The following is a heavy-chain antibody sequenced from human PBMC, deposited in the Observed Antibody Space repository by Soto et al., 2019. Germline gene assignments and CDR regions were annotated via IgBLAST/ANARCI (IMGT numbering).Heavy chain of an antibody. D-gene: IGHD2-15*01. CDR2: SYYSGSA. Sequence: PSETLSLTCTVSGASVSRGGDYWSWIRQPPGRGLEWIGYSYYSGSAHYNPSLKSRATLSVDTSQNQFSLKLSSVTAADTAVYYCAIYKDNRGFDMWGQGTMVTV. J-gene: IGHJ3*02. CDR3: AIYKDNRGFDM. CDR1: GASVSRGGDY. V-gene: IGHV4-61*08.